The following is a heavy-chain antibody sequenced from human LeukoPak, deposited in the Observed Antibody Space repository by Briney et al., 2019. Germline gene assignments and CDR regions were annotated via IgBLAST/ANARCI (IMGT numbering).Heavy chain of an antibody. V-gene: IGHV4-39*07. D-gene: IGHD4-17*01. CDR2: VFYSGTT. Sequence: SETLSLTCTVSGDSIPSYSTYYWGWIRQPPGKGLEWIGSVFYSGTTYYNPSLKSRVTISLDMSKNQFSLQLTSVTAADTAVYFCARTRATTRYFDYWGRGTLVTVSS. J-gene: IGHJ4*02. CDR1: GDSIPSYSTYY. CDR3: ARTRATTRYFDY.